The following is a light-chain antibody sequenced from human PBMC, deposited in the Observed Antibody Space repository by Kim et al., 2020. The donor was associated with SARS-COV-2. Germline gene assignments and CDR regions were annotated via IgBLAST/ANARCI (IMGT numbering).Light chain of an antibody. CDR1: QGIGND. V-gene: IGKV1-6*02. CDR2: AAS. CDR3: LQDYNYPLT. J-gene: IGKJ4*01. Sequence: ASVGDRVTIPCRASQGIGNDLGWYQQKPGRAPKLLIFAASSLHSGVPSRFSGSGSGTDFTLTISSLQPEDFGTYYCLQDYNYPLTFGGGTKVDIK.